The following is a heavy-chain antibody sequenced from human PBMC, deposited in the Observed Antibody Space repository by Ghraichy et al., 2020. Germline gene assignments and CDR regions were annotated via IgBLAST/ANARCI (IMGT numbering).Heavy chain of an antibody. V-gene: IGHV3-30*18. D-gene: IGHD3-3*01. CDR3: AKDTFITIFGVVIPTPHWFDP. Sequence: GGSLRLSCAASGFTFSSYGMHWVRQAPGKGLEWVAVISYDGSNKYYADSVKGRFTISRDNSKNTLYLQMNSLRAEDTAVYYCAKDTFITIFGVVIPTPHWFDPWGQGTLVTVSS. CDR1: GFTFSSYG. CDR2: ISYDGSNK. J-gene: IGHJ5*02.